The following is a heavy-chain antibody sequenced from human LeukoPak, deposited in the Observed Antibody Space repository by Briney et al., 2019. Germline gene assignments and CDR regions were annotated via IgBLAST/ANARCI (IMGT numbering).Heavy chain of an antibody. CDR3: ARDPQLSLYYFDY. D-gene: IGHD3-16*02. CDR1: GGSFSGYY. CDR2: INHSGST. V-gene: IGHV4-34*01. J-gene: IGHJ4*02. Sequence: NTSETLSLTCAVYGGSFSGYYWSWIRQPPGKGLEWIGEINHSGSTNYNPSLKSRVTMSVDTSKNQFSLKLSSVTAADTAVYYCARDPQLSLYYFDYWGQGTLVTVSS.